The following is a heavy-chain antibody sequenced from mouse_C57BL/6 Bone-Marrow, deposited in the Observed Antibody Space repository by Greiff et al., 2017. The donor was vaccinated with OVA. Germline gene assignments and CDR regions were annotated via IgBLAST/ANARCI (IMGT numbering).Heavy chain of an antibody. CDR1: GFTFSSYA. V-gene: IGHV5-4*03. D-gene: IGHD1-1*01. CDR2: ISDGGSYT. CDR3: ASGSSGLNY. Sequence: DVKLQESGGGLVKPGGSLKLSCAASGFTFSSYAMSWVRQTPEKRLEWVATISDGGSYTYYPDNVKGRFTISRDNAKNNLYLQMSHLKSEDTAMYYCASGSSGLNYWGQGTTLTVSS. J-gene: IGHJ2*01.